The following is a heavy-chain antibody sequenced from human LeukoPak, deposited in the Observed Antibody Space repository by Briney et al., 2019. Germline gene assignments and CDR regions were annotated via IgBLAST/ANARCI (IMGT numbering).Heavy chain of an antibody. Sequence: SETLSLTWAVSGGDFSGYCWSWIRQRPGNGLEWIGEINHGGSTNYNPSLKSRVTISVDTSKNQFSLKLSSVTAADTAVFYCARGYYGDYGYFDLWGRGTLVTVSS. J-gene: IGHJ2*01. V-gene: IGHV4-34*01. CDR1: GGDFSGYC. D-gene: IGHD4-17*01. CDR2: INHGGST. CDR3: ARGYYGDYGYFDL.